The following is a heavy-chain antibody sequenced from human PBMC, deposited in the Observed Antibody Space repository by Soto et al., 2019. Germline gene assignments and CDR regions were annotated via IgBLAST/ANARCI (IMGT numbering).Heavy chain of an antibody. Sequence: ASVKVSCKASASVLTNHWVHWVRQAPGQGLEWMGVINPSGRDTLYAQKFQGRVTMTRDTSTSTLYMEMSSLRPEDSAMYFCARAPGRAGIILFDYWGQGTLVTVSS. CDR2: INPSGRDT. J-gene: IGHJ4*02. D-gene: IGHD3-16*02. CDR1: ASVLTNHW. V-gene: IGHV1-46*01. CDR3: ARAPGRAGIILFDY.